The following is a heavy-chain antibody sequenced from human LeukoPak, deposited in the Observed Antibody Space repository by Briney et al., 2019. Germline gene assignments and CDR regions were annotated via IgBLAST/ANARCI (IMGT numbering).Heavy chain of an antibody. CDR1: GFTFSTYS. CDR2: ISSSSTYI. V-gene: IGHV3-21*01. J-gene: IGHJ3*02. D-gene: IGHD6-13*01. CDR3: ARGADYSSSWYRESDAFDI. Sequence: PGGSLRLSCAASGFTFSTYSMNWVRQAPGKGLEWVSSISSSSTYIYYADSVKGRFTISRENAKNSFYLQMNNLRAGDTAVYYCARGADYSSSWYRESDAFDIWGQGTLVTVSS.